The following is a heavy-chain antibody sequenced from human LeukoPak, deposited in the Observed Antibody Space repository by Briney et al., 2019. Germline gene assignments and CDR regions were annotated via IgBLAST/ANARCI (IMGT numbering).Heavy chain of an antibody. V-gene: IGHV3-23*01. Sequence: GGSLRLSCEASGFTFGSHAMYWVRQAPGKGLEWVAGIFGSGGSPHYADPVKGRFTISRDNSRKTVYLQMNSLRAEDTALYYCAKGSSGYFFDLWGQGTLVTVSS. J-gene: IGHJ4*02. CDR3: AKGSSGYFFDL. CDR2: IFGSGGSP. CDR1: GFTFGSHA. D-gene: IGHD3-22*01.